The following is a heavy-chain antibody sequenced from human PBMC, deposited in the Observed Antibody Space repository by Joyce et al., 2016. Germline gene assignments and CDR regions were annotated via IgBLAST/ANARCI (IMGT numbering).Heavy chain of an antibody. CDR2: VYASGST. Sequence: QVHLQESGPGLVKPSQTLSLTCTVSGGSISSGSYFWRWFRQPAGKGLEWIGRVYASGSTSDNPSLNSRVTMSIDTSRNQFSLKLSSVTASDTAVYYCARTDYSTSYRYFDPWGQGTLVTVSS. J-gene: IGHJ5*02. CDR1: GGSISSGSYF. D-gene: IGHD6-6*01. CDR3: ARTDYSTSYRYFDP. V-gene: IGHV4-61*02.